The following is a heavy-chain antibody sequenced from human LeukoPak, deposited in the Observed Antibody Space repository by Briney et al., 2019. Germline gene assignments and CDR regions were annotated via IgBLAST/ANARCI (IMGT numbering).Heavy chain of an antibody. CDR3: AKGMSGSSPYNWFDP. J-gene: IGHJ5*02. CDR1: GLIFSNYA. V-gene: IGHV3-23*01. D-gene: IGHD1-26*01. Sequence: PGGSLRLSCAASGLIFSNYAMTWVRQAPGKGLEWVSVIGGSGVNTYSADSVKGRFTVSRDNSKNTLFLQMNSLRAEDTAVYYCAKGMSGSSPYNWFDPWGQGTLVTVSS. CDR2: IGGSGVNT.